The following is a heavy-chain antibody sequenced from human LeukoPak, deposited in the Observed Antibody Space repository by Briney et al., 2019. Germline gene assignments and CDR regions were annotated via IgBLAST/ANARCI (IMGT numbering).Heavy chain of an antibody. Sequence: SETLSLTCTVSGGSISSYYWSWIRQPAGKGLEWIGRIYTSGSTNYNPSLKSRVTMSVDTSKNQFSLKLSSVTAADTAVYYCAGGLPRDYYGSGSYYLLDPWGQGTLVTVSS. V-gene: IGHV4-4*07. D-gene: IGHD3-10*01. CDR3: AGGLPRDYYGSGSYYLLDP. CDR2: IYTSGST. J-gene: IGHJ5*02. CDR1: GGSISSYY.